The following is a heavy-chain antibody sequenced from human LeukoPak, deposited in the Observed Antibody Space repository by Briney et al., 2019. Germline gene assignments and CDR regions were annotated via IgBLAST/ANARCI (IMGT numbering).Heavy chain of an antibody. V-gene: IGHV3-23*01. CDR3: AKLVGYYYYMDV. Sequence: GGSLRLSCGASGFTFSSYAMSWVRQAPGKGLEWVSASSGCGGNTYYADSVKGRFTISRDNSKNTLYLQMNSLRAEDTAVHYCAKLVGYYYYMDVWGKGTTVTVSS. CDR1: GFTFSSYA. CDR2: SSGCGGNT. J-gene: IGHJ6*03.